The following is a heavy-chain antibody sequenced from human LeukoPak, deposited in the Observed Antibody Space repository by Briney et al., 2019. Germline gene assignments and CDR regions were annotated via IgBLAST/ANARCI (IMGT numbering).Heavy chain of an antibody. Sequence: ASVKVSCKASGGTFSSYAISWVRQAPGQGLEWMGWISAYNGNTNYAQKLQGRVTMTTDTSTSTAYMELRSLRSDDTAVYYCARDRERYSYGPVKPVDYWGQGTLVTVSS. J-gene: IGHJ4*02. V-gene: IGHV1-18*01. CDR3: ARDRERYSYGPVKPVDY. CDR1: GGTFSSYA. D-gene: IGHD5-18*01. CDR2: ISAYNGNT.